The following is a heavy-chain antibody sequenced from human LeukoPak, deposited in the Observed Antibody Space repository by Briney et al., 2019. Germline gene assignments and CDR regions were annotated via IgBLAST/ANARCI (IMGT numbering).Heavy chain of an antibody. Sequence: GGSLRLSCAASGFTFSNYGMQWVRQAPGKGLEWVAVIWYDGSNKYYADSVKGRFTISRDNSKNTLYLQMNSLRAEDTAVYYCARASEGAGTLDYWGQGTLVTVSS. D-gene: IGHD6-13*01. J-gene: IGHJ4*02. CDR1: GFTFSNYG. V-gene: IGHV3-33*01. CDR3: ARASEGAGTLDY. CDR2: IWYDGSNK.